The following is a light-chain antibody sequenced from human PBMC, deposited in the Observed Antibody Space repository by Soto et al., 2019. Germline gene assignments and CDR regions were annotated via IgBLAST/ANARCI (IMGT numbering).Light chain of an antibody. CDR3: AAWDDSLNAYV. CDR2: NNN. Sequence: QTVVTQPPSTSGTPGQRVTISCSGDSSNIGSHTVNWYQQLPGTAPKLLIYNNNERPSGVPDRFSGSKSGTSASLAISGLQSEDEADYYCAAWDDSLNAYVFGTGTKLTVL. CDR1: SSNIGSHT. J-gene: IGLJ1*01. V-gene: IGLV1-44*01.